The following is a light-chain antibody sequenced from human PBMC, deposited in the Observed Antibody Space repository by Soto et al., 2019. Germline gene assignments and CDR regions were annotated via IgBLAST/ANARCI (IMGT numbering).Light chain of an antibody. J-gene: IGKJ1*01. CDR2: AAS. V-gene: IGKV1-39*01. Sequence: DIQMTQSPCSLPASVGDRVTITCRANQSISSYLNWYQQKPGKAPKLLIYAASSLQSGVTSRFSGSGSGTAFTLTISSLQPEDFATYYCQQSYSTPPTFGQGTKV. CDR3: QQSYSTPPT. CDR1: QSISSY.